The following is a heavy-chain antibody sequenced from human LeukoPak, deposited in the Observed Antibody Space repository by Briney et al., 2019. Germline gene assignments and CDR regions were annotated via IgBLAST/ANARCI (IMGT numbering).Heavy chain of an antibody. D-gene: IGHD5-18*01. V-gene: IGHV4-34*01. CDR2: INHSGST. CDR3: ARGRIQLWFSWFDP. Sequence: KSSETLSLTCAVYGGSFSGYYWSWIRQPPGKGLEWIGEINHSGSTNYNPSLKSRVTISVDTSKNQFSLKLSSVTAADTAVYYCARGRIQLWFSWFDPWGQGTLVTVSS. J-gene: IGHJ5*02. CDR1: GGSFSGYY.